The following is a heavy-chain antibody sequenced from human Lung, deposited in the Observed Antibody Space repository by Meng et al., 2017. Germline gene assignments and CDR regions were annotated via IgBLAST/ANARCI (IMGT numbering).Heavy chain of an antibody. CDR2: VYHSGST. Sequence: QGQLPESGPGLGKHSGDPSPTCAGSGGSISSNNWWSWVRQTPGRGLEWIGEVYHSGSTNYNPSLKSRVIISVNNSKNQFSLKLTSVTAADTAVYYCARDDSGYADFDSWGQGTLVTVSS. D-gene: IGHD3-22*01. CDR3: ARDDSGYADFDS. V-gene: IGHV4-4*02. CDR1: GGSISSNNW. J-gene: IGHJ4*02.